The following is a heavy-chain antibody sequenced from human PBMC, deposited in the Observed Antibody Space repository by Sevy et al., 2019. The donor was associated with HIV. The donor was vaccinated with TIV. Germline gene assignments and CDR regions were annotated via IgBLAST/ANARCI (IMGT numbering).Heavy chain of an antibody. CDR1: GYTFTSYG. D-gene: IGHD2-15*01. CDR3: ARERYCSGGSCYSGYYYGMDV. J-gene: IGHJ6*02. CDR2: ISAYNGNT. V-gene: IGHV1-18*01. Sequence: ASVKVSCKASGYTFTSYGISWVRQAPGQGLEWMGWISAYNGNTNYAQKLQGRVTMTTDTSTSKAYMGLGSLGSDDTAVYYCARERYCSGGSCYSGYYYGMDVWGQGTTVTVSS.